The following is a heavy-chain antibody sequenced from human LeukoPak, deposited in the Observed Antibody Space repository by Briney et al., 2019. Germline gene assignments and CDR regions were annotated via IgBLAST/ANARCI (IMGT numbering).Heavy chain of an antibody. D-gene: IGHD6-13*01. CDR3: ATRGYSSSWYHYYYYGMDV. J-gene: IGHJ6*02. V-gene: IGHV3-48*03. CDR1: GFTFSSYE. CDR2: ISSRSTYI. Sequence: GGSLRLSCAASGFTFSSYEMNWVRQAPGKGLEWVSYISSRSTYIYYADSVKGRFTISRDNAKNSLYLQMNSLRAEDTAVYYCATRGYSSSWYHYYYYGMDVWGQGTTVTVSS.